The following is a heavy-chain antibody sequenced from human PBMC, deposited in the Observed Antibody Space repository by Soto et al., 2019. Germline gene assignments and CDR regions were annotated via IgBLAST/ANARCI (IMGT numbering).Heavy chain of an antibody. CDR2: ISYDGSNK. CDR3: ARDLTNYYDSSGYRISSYGMDV. CDR1: GFTFSSYA. D-gene: IGHD3-22*01. Sequence: GWSLRLSCAASGFTFSSYAMHLVRQAPGKGLEWVAVISYDGSNKYYADSVKGRFTISRDNSKNTLYLQMNSLRAEDTAVYYCARDLTNYYDSSGYRISSYGMDVWGEGTTVTVSS. J-gene: IGHJ6*04. V-gene: IGHV3-30-3*01.